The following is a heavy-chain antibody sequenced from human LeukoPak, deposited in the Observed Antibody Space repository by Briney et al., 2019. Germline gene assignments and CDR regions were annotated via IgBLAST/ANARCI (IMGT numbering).Heavy chain of an antibody. CDR3: ARPHLQWERVYDY. V-gene: IGHV1-69*05. Sequence: ASVKVSCKASGGTFSSYAISWVRQAPGQGLEWMGGIIPIFGTANYAQKFQGRVTITTDESTSTAYMELSSLRSEDTAVYYCARPHLQWERVYDYWGQGTLVTVSS. CDR2: IIPIFGTA. D-gene: IGHD1-26*01. CDR1: GGTFSSYA. J-gene: IGHJ4*02.